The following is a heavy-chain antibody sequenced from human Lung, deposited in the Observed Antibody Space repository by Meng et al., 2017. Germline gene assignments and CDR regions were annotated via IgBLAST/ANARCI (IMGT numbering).Heavy chain of an antibody. J-gene: IGHJ4*02. V-gene: IGHV1-18*01. D-gene: IGHD3-10*01. CDR3: ARGTPGRSYSDY. CDR1: DYTFTGYG. Sequence: QVQPLQYGPYVKKPWASVKVSCKASDYTFTGYGVSWVRQAPGQGLEWMAWLGAHDGDTSHAPKFQGRVTVSADRPTATAYMELRSLRSDDTAVYYCARGTPGRSYSDYWGQGTLVTVSS. CDR2: LGAHDGDT.